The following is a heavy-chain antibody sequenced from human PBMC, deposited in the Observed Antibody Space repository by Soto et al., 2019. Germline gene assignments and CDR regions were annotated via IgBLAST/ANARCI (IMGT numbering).Heavy chain of an antibody. Sequence: SETLSLTCTVSGGSISSYYWSWIRQPPGKGLEWIGYIYYSGSTNYNPSLKSRVTISVDTSKNQFSLKLSSVTAADTAVYYCARDSSGDYSLDYWGQGTLVTVSS. CDR1: GGSISSYY. CDR3: ARDSSGDYSLDY. CDR2: IYYSGST. J-gene: IGHJ4*02. V-gene: IGHV4-59*01. D-gene: IGHD4-17*01.